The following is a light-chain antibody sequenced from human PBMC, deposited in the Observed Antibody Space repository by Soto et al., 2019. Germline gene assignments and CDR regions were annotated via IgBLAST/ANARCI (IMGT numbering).Light chain of an antibody. CDR3: SSYTSSSTRHV. CDR1: SSDVGGYNY. V-gene: IGLV2-14*01. J-gene: IGLJ1*01. Sequence: QSALTQPASVSGSPGQSITISCTGTSSDVGGYNYVSWYQQHPGKAPKLMIYEVSDRPSGFSNRFSGSKSGNTASLTISVLQAEDEADYYCSSYTSSSTRHVFGTGTKLTV. CDR2: EVS.